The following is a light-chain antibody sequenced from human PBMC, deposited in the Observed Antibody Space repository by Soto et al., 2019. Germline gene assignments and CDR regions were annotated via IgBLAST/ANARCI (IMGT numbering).Light chain of an antibody. J-gene: IGKJ2*01. Sequence: DIVMTQSPLSLPVIPGEPASISCRSSGDLQRSHGYSYLDWYLQKPGQSPQLLIYVGSNLAYGVPARFSCSESGTDFTLKISRVEAEDVGVYYCMQVLKTPYTFGQGTRLEIK. CDR2: VGS. CDR3: MQVLKTPYT. CDR1: GDLQRSHGYSY. V-gene: IGKV2-28*01.